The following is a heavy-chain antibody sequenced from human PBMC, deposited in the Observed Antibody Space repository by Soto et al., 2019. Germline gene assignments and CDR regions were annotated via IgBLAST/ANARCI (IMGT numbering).Heavy chain of an antibody. D-gene: IGHD5-12*01. CDR1: GGSFSGYY. CDR3: AKGSGYASRRYNWFDP. V-gene: IGHV4-34*01. Sequence: QVQLQQWGAGLLKPSETLSLTCAVYGGSFSGYYWSWIRQPPGKGLEWIGEINHSGSTNYNPSLKGRGTISVDASKNLISLKLGSVTAADTGGYYCAKGSGYASRRYNWFDPWGQETLVTVSS. CDR2: INHSGST. J-gene: IGHJ5*02.